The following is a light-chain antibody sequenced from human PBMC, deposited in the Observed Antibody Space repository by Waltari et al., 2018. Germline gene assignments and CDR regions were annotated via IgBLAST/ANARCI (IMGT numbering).Light chain of an antibody. V-gene: IGLV3-1*01. Sequence: ELTQPPSLSVSPGQTATITCSGDKLGDKYASWYQQKPGRSPGLVLYHDVKRPSGSPRCFSGSNSGDTATLTITETQSLEEADYYCQAWDSGTYYVFGSGTKVTVL. CDR1: KLGDKY. J-gene: IGLJ1*01. CDR3: QAWDSGTYYV. CDR2: HDV.